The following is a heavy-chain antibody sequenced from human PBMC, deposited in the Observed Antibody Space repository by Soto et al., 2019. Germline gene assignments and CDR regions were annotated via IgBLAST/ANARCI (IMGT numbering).Heavy chain of an antibody. D-gene: IGHD1-1*01. CDR2: ISYDGSNK. J-gene: IGHJ6*02. CDR1: GFTFSSYW. V-gene: IGHV3-30-3*01. Sequence: VQLVESGGGLVQPGGSLRLSCAASGFTFSSYWMSWVRQAPGKGLEWVAVISYDGSNKYYADSVKGRFTISRDNSKNTLYLQMNSLRAEDTAVYYCARAGTTGTTRHYYYGMDVWGQGTTVTVSS. CDR3: ARAGTTGTTRHYYYGMDV.